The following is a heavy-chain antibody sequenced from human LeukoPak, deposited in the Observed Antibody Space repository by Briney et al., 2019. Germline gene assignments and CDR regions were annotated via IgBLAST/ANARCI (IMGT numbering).Heavy chain of an antibody. CDR3: AREVTMLRGVTDYFDY. V-gene: IGHV3-74*01. J-gene: IGHJ4*02. CDR2: INSDGSTT. Sequence: GGSLRLSCAASGFTFSSCWMHWVRQAPGKGLVWVSRINSDGSTTTYADSVKGRFTISRDNAKNTLYLQMNSLRAEDTAVYYCAREVTMLRGVTDYFDYWGQGTLVTVSP. CDR1: GFTFSSCW. D-gene: IGHD3-10*01.